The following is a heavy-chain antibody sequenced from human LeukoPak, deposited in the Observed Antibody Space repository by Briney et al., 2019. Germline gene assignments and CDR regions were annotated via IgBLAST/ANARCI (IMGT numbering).Heavy chain of an antibody. CDR2: IHSSGGT. D-gene: IGHD4-17*01. CDR1: GFTGSNNY. V-gene: IGHV3-53*01. J-gene: IGHJ5*02. CDR3: IVFGDSNH. Sequence: GGSLRLSCAASGFTGSNNYMSWVRQAPGKGLEWVSAIHSSGGTYYADSVKGRFTISRDTSKNTLYLQINSLRVEDTAVYYCIVFGDSNHWGQGTLVTVS.